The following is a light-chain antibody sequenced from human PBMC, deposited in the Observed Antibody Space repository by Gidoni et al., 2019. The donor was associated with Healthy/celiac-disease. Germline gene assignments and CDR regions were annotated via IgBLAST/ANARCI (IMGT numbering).Light chain of an antibody. J-gene: IGKJ1*01. V-gene: IGKV1-27*01. CDR1: QGISNY. CDR2: AAS. Sequence: EIQITPAPSSLSASVGDRVTITCRASQGISNYLAWYQQKPGKVPKLLIYAASTLQSGVPSRFSGSGSGTDFTLTISSLQPEDVATYYCQKYNSAPWTFGQGTKVEIK. CDR3: QKYNSAPWT.